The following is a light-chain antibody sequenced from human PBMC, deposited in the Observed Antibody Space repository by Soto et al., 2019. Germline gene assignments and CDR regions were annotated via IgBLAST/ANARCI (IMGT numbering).Light chain of an antibody. J-gene: IGKJ1*01. CDR3: HQRQSWPRT. V-gene: IGKV1-33*01. CDR2: DAS. Sequence: ILMSQSPSSLSASVGDRVTITCQASHDISIYLNWYQQKPGKAPKLLVYDASNLETGVPSRFSGSGSGTEFTLTISSLQSEDFAVYYCHQRQSWPRTFGQGTKVDIK. CDR1: HDISIY.